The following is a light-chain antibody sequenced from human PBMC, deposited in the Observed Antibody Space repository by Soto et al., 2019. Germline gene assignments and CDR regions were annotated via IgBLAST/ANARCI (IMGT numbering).Light chain of an antibody. V-gene: IGLV3-21*04. CDR3: QVWDTGSDHYV. CDR1: NIGSKS. Sequence: SYELTQPPSVSVAPGKTARITCGGNNIGSKSVHWYQQKPGQAPVVVIYYDSDRPSGIPERFSGSNSGNTATLTISRVEAGDEADYYCQVWDTGSDHYVFGTGTKVTVL. J-gene: IGLJ1*01. CDR2: YDS.